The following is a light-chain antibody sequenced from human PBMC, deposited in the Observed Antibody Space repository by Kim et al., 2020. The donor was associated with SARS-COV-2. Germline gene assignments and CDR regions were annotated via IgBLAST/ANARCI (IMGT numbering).Light chain of an antibody. CDR3: QQYGSSPPLT. J-gene: IGKJ4*01. CDR2: GAS. Sequence: EIVLTQSPGTLSLSPGERATLSCRASQSVSSSYLAWYQQKPGQAPRLLIYGASSRATGIPDRFSGSGSVTDFTLTISRLEPEDFGVYYCQQYGSSPPLTFGGGTKMDIK. CDR1: QSVSSSY. V-gene: IGKV3-20*01.